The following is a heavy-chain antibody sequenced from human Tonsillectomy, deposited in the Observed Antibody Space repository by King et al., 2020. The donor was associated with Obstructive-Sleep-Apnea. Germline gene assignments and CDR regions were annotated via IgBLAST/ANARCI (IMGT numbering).Heavy chain of an antibody. Sequence: VQLVESGGGLVQPGGSLRLSCAASGFTFSSYAMHWVRQAPGKGLEYVSAISSNGGSTYYANSVKGRFTISRDNSKNTLYLQMGSLRAEDMAVYYCARGGITIFGVVIEFDYYYGMDVWGPGTTVTVSS. J-gene: IGHJ6*02. CDR1: GFTFSSYA. V-gene: IGHV3-64*01. CDR3: ARGGITIFGVVIEFDYYYGMDV. D-gene: IGHD3-3*01. CDR2: ISSNGGST.